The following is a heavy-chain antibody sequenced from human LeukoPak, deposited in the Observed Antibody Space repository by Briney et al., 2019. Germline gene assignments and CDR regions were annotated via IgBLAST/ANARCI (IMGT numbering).Heavy chain of an antibody. CDR3: SRSSAAADNWYDP. Sequence: GGSLRLSCAASGFTFGDYDMHWVRQAPGKGLEWVSLISGDGGTTYYADSVKGRFTISRDNGKNSLYLQMNSLRIEDTALYYCSRSSAAADNWYDPWGQGTLVTVSS. CDR2: ISGDGGTT. J-gene: IGHJ5*02. V-gene: IGHV3-43*02. D-gene: IGHD6-13*01. CDR1: GFTFGDYD.